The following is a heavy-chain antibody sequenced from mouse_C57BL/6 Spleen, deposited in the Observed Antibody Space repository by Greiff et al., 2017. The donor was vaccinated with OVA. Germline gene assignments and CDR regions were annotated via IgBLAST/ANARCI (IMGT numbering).Heavy chain of an antibody. V-gene: IGHV2-2*01. J-gene: IGHJ4*01. CDR1: GFSLTSYG. CDR3: ARNEDDFAMDY. Sequence: QVQLQQSGPGLVQPSQSLSITCTVSGFSLTSYGVHWVRQSPGKGLEWLGVIWSGGSTDYYAAFISRLSISKDNSKSQVFFKMNSLQADDTAIYYCARNEDDFAMDYWGQGTSVTVSS. CDR2: IWSGGST. D-gene: IGHD2-4*01.